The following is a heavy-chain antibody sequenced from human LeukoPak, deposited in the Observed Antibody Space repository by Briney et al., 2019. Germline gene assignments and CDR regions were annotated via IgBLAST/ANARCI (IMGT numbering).Heavy chain of an antibody. CDR1: GFTFSDYT. Sequence: GGSLRLSCAASGFTFSDYTMTWVRQAPGKGLEWVASISSDSSYIDYADSVKGRFTISRDNAKNSLFLRTDTLRGDDTGIYYCARDPNVLGITPYYFDFWGQGTLVTVSS. CDR2: ISSDSSYI. V-gene: IGHV3-21*01. D-gene: IGHD3-10*02. J-gene: IGHJ4*02. CDR3: ARDPNVLGITPYYFDF.